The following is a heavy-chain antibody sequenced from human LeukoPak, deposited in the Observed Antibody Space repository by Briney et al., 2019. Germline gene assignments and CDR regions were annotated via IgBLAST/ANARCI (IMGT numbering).Heavy chain of an antibody. CDR3: AKQSPYGGRFGVDDD. CDR1: GFTFSTYW. CDR2: INTNSGSI. J-gene: IGHJ4*02. D-gene: IGHD1-26*01. Sequence: GGSLRLSCAASGFTFSTYWMHWVRQAPGKGPEWVSAINTNSGSIYYTDSVKGRFTTSRDNSKNTLYLQMNDLRPEDTAVYSCAKQSPYGGRFGVDDDWGRGTLVTVSS. V-gene: IGHV3-23*01.